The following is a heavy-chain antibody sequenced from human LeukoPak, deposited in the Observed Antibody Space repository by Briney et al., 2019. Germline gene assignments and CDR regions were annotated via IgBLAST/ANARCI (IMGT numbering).Heavy chain of an antibody. D-gene: IGHD2-2*01. Sequence: SETLSLTCAVDGGSFSGYYWSWIRQPPGKGLEWIGEINHSGSTNYNPSLKSRVTISVDTSKNQFSLKLSSVTAADTAVYYCARGLRYCSSTSCLAWFDPWGQGTLVTVSS. CDR2: INHSGST. CDR1: GGSFSGYY. CDR3: ARGLRYCSSTSCLAWFDP. V-gene: IGHV4-34*01. J-gene: IGHJ5*02.